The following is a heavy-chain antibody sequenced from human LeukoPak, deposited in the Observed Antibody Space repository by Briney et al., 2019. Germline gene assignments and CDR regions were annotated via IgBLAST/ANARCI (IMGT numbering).Heavy chain of an antibody. J-gene: IGHJ3*02. V-gene: IGHV3-7*01. CDR3: AREMYYYDHGAFDI. D-gene: IGHD3-22*01. CDR2: IKQDGSEK. Sequence: GGSLRLSCAASGFTFSSYWMSWVRQAPGKGLEWVANIKQDGSEKYYVDSVKGRSTIFRDNAKNSLYLQMNSLRAEDTAVYYCAREMYYYDHGAFDIWGQGTMVTVSS. CDR1: GFTFSSYW.